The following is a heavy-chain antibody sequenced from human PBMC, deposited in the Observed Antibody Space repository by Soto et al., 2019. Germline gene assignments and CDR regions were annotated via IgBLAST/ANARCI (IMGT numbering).Heavy chain of an antibody. Sequence: PSETLCLTCTVSGGSISSSSYYWGWIRQPPGKGLEWIGSIYYSGSTYYNPSLKSRVTISVDTSKNQFSLKLSSVTAADTAVYYCASQKVTSGSSKNWFDPWGQGTLVTVSS. J-gene: IGHJ5*02. CDR2: IYYSGST. D-gene: IGHD3-16*01. CDR1: GGSISSSSYY. V-gene: IGHV4-39*01. CDR3: ASQKVTSGSSKNWFDP.